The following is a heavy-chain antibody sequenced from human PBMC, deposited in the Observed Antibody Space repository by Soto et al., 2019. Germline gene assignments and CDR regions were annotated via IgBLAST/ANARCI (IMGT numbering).Heavy chain of an antibody. J-gene: IGHJ4*02. Sequence: QVQLVESGGGVVQPGGSVRLSCAVSGLTFSGNGFHWVRQAPGRGLEWVALIWYDGSNKYYADSVKGRFTVSRDDSKNTLYLEMNSLRVEDTAVYYCARDRGTTNYQLDYWGQGTLFSVSS. CDR3: ARDRGTTNYQLDY. V-gene: IGHV3-33*01. D-gene: IGHD2-2*01. CDR2: IWYDGSNK. CDR1: GLTFSGNG.